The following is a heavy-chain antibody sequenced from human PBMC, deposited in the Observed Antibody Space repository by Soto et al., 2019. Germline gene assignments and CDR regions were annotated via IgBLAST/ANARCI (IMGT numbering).Heavy chain of an antibody. J-gene: IGHJ4*02. CDR2: IIPIFGTA. D-gene: IGHD6-13*01. V-gene: IGHV1-69*06. Sequence: GASVKVSCKASGGTFSSYAISWVRQAPGQGLEWMGGIIPIFGTANYAQKFQGRVTITADKSTSTAYMELSSLRSEDTAVYYCASSSSWTFDYWGQGTLVTVSS. CDR3: ASSSSWTFDY. CDR1: GGTFSSYA.